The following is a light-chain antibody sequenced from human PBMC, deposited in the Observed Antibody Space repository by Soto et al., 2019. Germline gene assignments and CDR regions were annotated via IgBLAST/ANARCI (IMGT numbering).Light chain of an antibody. CDR1: QDISSY. J-gene: IGKJ4*01. CDR3: QQYDNLPRLT. CDR2: GAS. V-gene: IGKV1-33*01. Sequence: DIQMTQSPSSLSAPVGDRVTITCQASQDISSYLNWYQQKPGKAPKLLIYGASNLETGVPPRFSGSGSGTDFTFTISSLQPEDIATYYCQQYDNLPRLTFGGGTKVEIK.